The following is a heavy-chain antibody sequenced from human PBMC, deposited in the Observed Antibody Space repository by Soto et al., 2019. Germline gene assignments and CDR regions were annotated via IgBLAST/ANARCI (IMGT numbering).Heavy chain of an antibody. CDR2: ISSNWGST. V-gene: IGHV3-64D*09. J-gene: IGHJ4*02. D-gene: IGHD3-9*01. CDR1: GFTFSSYA. Sequence: GGSLRLSCSASGFTFSSYAMHWVRQSPGQGLEYVSAISSNWGSTYYADSVKGRFTISGDNSKNALYLHMSSLRDEDTAVYYCVKSYFDILPGDHYYLYSWGQGTRVTVSS. CDR3: VKSYFDILPGDHYYLYS.